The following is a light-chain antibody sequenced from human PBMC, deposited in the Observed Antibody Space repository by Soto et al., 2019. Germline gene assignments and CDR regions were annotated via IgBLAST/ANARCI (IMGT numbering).Light chain of an antibody. J-gene: IGKJ1*01. V-gene: IGKV1-5*03. CDR1: QSISSW. Sequence: DIQMTQSPSTLSASVGDRVTITCRASQSISSWLAWYQQRPGKAPKLLIYKASSLESGVPSRFSSSGSGTEFPLTISSLQPDDFATYYCQQYDSYAGWTFGQGTKVEIK. CDR3: QQYDSYAGWT. CDR2: KAS.